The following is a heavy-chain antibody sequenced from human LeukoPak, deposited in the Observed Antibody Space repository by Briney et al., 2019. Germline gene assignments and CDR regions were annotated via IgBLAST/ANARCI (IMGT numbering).Heavy chain of an antibody. CDR3: ARDSIAAAGTDPFYYYYYGMDV. CDR2: INPNSGGT. D-gene: IGHD6-13*01. V-gene: IGHV1-2*02. CDR1: GYTFPGYY. J-gene: IGHJ6*02. Sequence: GASVKVSCKASGYTFPGYYMHWVRQAPGQGLAWMGWINPNSGGTNYAQKFQGRVTMTRDTSISTAYMELSRLRSDDTAVYYCARDSIAAAGTDPFYYYYYGMDVWGQGTTVTVSS.